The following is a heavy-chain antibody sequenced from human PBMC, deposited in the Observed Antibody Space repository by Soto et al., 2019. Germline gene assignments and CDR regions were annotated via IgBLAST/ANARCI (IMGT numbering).Heavy chain of an antibody. CDR1: GGSISSGDYY. CDR3: ARDAVHYDILTGQRSYYYYYYMDV. CDR2: IYYSGST. Sequence: SETLSLTCTVSGGSISSGDYYWSWIRQPPGKGLEWIGYIYYSGSTYYNPSLKSRVTISVDTSKNQFSLKLSSVTAADTAVYYCARDAVHYDILTGQRSYYYYYYMDVWGKGTTVTVSS. D-gene: IGHD3-9*01. V-gene: IGHV4-30-4*02. J-gene: IGHJ6*03.